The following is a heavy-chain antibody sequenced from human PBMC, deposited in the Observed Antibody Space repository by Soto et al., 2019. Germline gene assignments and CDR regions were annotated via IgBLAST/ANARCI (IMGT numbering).Heavy chain of an antibody. Sequence: EVQLVESGGGLVKPGGSLRLSCAACGFTFSSYSMNWVRQAPGKGLEWVSSISSSSSYIYYADSVKGRFTISRDNAKNSLYLQMNSLRAEDTAVYYCARSDIVATLDYWGQGTLVADIVATLDYWGQGTLVTVSS. CDR1: GFTFSSYS. V-gene: IGHV3-21*01. CDR3: ARSDIVATLDYWGQGTLVADIVATLDY. D-gene: IGHD5-12*01. J-gene: IGHJ4*02. CDR2: ISSSSSYI.